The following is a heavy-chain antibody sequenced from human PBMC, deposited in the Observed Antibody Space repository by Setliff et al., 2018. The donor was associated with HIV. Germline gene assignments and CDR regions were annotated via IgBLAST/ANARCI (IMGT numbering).Heavy chain of an antibody. D-gene: IGHD3-16*01. Sequence: ASVKVSCKASGYTFTNYDINWVRRAAGQGLEWMAWMNPNTGNTGYAQKFRGRVALTRNTSISTAYLELSSLRSEDTAMYYCARYEGVMTYAAYPLGHWGQGTLVTVTS. CDR2: MNPNTGNT. CDR3: ARYEGVMTYAAYPLGH. J-gene: IGHJ4*02. CDR1: GYTFTNYD. V-gene: IGHV1-8*02.